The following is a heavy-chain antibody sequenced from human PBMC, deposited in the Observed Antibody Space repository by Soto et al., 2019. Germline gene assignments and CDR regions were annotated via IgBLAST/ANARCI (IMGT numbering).Heavy chain of an antibody. D-gene: IGHD2-15*01. CDR2: IYYSGST. CDR3: AATLRNWFDP. CDR1: GGSVSSGSYY. J-gene: IGHJ5*02. V-gene: IGHV4-61*01. Sequence: PSETLSLTCTVSGGSVSSGSYYWSWIRQPPGKGLEWIGYIYYSGSTNYNPSLKSRVTISVDTSKNQFSLKLSSVTAADTAVYYCAATLRNWFDPWGQGTLVTVSS.